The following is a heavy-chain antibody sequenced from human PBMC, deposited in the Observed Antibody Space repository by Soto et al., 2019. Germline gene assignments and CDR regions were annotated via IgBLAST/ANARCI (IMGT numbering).Heavy chain of an antibody. CDR1: GGSISSSSYY. CDR3: ARVQYYDILTGSYYSAWFDP. J-gene: IGHJ5*02. Sequence: QLQLQESGPGLVKPSETLSLTCTVSGGSISSSSYYWGWIRQPPGKGLEWIGSIYYSGSTYYNPSRKRRVTISVDTSKNQLSLKLSSVTAADTAVYYCARVQYYDILTGSYYSAWFDPWGQGTLVTVSS. CDR2: IYYSGST. V-gene: IGHV4-39*01. D-gene: IGHD3-9*01.